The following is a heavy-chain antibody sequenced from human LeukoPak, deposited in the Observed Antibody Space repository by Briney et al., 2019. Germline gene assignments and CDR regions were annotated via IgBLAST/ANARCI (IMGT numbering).Heavy chain of an antibody. Sequence: SETLSLTCTVSGGSISSYYWSWIRQPPGKGLEWIGYIYYSGSTNYNPSLKSRVTISVDTSKNQFSLKLSSVTAADTAVYYCARRIVVVPAAYNWFDPWGQGTLVTVSS. CDR1: GGSISSYY. CDR3: ARRIVVVPAAYNWFDP. D-gene: IGHD2-2*01. CDR2: IYYSGST. V-gene: IGHV4-59*01. J-gene: IGHJ5*02.